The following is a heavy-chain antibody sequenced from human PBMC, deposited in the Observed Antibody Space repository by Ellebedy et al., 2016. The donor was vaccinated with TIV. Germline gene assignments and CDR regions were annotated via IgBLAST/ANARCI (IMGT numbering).Heavy chain of an antibody. V-gene: IGHV3-48*02. CDR1: GFTFSTCS. D-gene: IGHD5-12*01. Sequence: GGSLRLXXAASGFTFSTCSMNWVRQAPGKGLEWVSYISSSATSIFYANSVKGRFTISRDNAKNSLYLQMNSLRDEDTAVYYCARGYSAYDPQPGYWGQGTLVTVSS. CDR3: ARGYSAYDPQPGY. J-gene: IGHJ4*02. CDR2: ISSSATSI.